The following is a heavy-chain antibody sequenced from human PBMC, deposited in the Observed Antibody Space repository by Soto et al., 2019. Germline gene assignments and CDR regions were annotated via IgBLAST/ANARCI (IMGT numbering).Heavy chain of an antibody. CDR3: ARRLDYGDAFDI. D-gene: IGHD4-17*01. CDR1: GGSISSSSCY. V-gene: IGHV4-39*02. J-gene: IGHJ3*02. CDR2: IYYSGST. Sequence: QLQLQESGPGLVKPSETLSLTCTVSGGSISSSSCYWGWIRQPPGKRLEWIGSIYYSGSTYYNPSLKSRVNISVNTSKNHFSLKLSSVTAADTAVYYCARRLDYGDAFDIWGQGTMVTVSS.